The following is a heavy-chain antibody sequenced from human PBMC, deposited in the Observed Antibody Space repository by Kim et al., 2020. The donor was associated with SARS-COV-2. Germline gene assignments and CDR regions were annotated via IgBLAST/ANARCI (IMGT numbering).Heavy chain of an antibody. CDR3: ARGDNNWNVPYYYYGMDV. CDR2: INHSGST. V-gene: IGHV4-34*01. CDR1: GGSFSGYY. D-gene: IGHD1-20*01. J-gene: IGHJ6*02. Sequence: SETLSLTCAVYGGSFSGYYWSWIRQPPGKGLEWIGEINHSGSTNYNPSLKSRVTISVDTSKNQFSLKLSSVTAADTAVYYCARGDNNWNVPYYYYGMDVWGQGTTVTVSS.